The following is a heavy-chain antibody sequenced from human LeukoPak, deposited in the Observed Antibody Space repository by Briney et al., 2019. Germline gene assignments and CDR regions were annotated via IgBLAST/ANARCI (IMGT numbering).Heavy chain of an antibody. V-gene: IGHV3-23*01. D-gene: IGHD3-3*01. CDR1: GFTFTTFA. CDR2: ISGSGEST. CDR3: ARGITTHPYYAMDV. J-gene: IGHJ6*02. Sequence: GGSLRLSCAASGFTFTTFAMNWVRQAPGKGPEWVSGISGSGESTYYADSVKGRFTISRDNSKNTVFLQMNSLRAEDTAVYYCARGITTHPYYAMDVWGQGTTVTVSS.